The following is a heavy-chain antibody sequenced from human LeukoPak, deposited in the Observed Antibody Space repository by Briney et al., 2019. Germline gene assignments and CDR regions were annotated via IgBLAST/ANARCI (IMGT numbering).Heavy chain of an antibody. J-gene: IGHJ4*02. CDR1: GFRFSDHY. Sequence: PGGSLRLSCVTSGFRFSDHYMMWIRQAPGKGPEWVAHISSSAATTLYADSVKGRFTVSRDNAKNSLYLEMTSLRAEDTAVYYCARDRGSTVTTVGYWGQGTLVTVSS. CDR3: ARDRGSTVTTVGY. D-gene: IGHD4-17*01. V-gene: IGHV3-11*04. CDR2: ISSSAATT.